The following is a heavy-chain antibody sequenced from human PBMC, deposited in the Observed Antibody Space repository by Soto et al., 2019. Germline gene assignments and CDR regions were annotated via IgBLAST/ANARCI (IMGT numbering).Heavy chain of an antibody. CDR1: GFTFSSYG. CDR3: AKAWGATTWPRYYGMDV. V-gene: IGHV3-30*18. CDR2: ISYDGSNK. Sequence: QVQLVESGGGVVQPGRSLRLSCAASGFTFSSYGMHWVRQAPGKGLERVAVISYDGSNKYYADSVKGRFTISRDNYQHTLYLQMNSLRAEDTAVYYCAKAWGATTWPRYYGMDVWGQGTTVTVSS. J-gene: IGHJ6*02. D-gene: IGHD1-26*01.